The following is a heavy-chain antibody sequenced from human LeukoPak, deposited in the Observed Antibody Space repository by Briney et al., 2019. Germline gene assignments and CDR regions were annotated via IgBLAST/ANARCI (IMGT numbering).Heavy chain of an antibody. CDR2: IYHSGST. Sequence: SETLSLTCAVYGGSFSGYYWSWIRQPPGKGLEWIGYIYHSGSTSYNPSLKSRVTISVDMSKNQFSLKLSSVTAADTAVCYCASEGARSSGSYFRFDPWGQGTLVTVSS. V-gene: IGHV4-59*01. D-gene: IGHD3-10*01. CDR3: ASEGARSSGSYFRFDP. J-gene: IGHJ5*02. CDR1: GGSFSGYY.